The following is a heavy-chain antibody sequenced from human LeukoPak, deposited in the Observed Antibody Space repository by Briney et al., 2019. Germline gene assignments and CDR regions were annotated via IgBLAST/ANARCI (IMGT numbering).Heavy chain of an antibody. J-gene: IGHJ2*01. V-gene: IGHV3-74*01. Sequence: TGGSLRLSCAASGFTFSNYWMHWVRQAPGKGLEWVSRIKGDGSHTIYADSVKGRFTISRDNAKNSLYLQMNSLRAKDTAVYYCARTAGTVTTANWYFDLWGRGTLVTVSS. CDR3: ARTAGTVTTANWYFDL. CDR2: IKGDGSHT. D-gene: IGHD4-17*01. CDR1: GFTFSNYW.